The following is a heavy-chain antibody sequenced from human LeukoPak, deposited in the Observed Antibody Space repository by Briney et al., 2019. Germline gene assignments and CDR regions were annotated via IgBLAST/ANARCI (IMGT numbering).Heavy chain of an antibody. CDR3: ATWGSSSSPLPSMDV. Sequence: ASVKASCKASGYIFTKYYMHWVRQAHGQGLGWMGIINPSDGGTTYAQKFEGRITMARDTSTSTVYMELSTLTSEDTAVYYCATWGSSSSPLPSMDVWGQGTSVTVSS. CDR2: INPSDGGT. J-gene: IGHJ6*02. V-gene: IGHV1-46*01. CDR1: GYIFTKYY. D-gene: IGHD2-2*01.